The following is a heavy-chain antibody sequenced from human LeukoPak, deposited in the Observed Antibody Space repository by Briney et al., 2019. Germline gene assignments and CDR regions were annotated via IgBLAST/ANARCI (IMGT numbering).Heavy chain of an antibody. Sequence: GGSLRLSCAASGFTFSSYEMNWVRQAPGKGLEWVSYISSSGSTIYYADSVKGRFTISRDNAKNSLYLQMNSLRAEDTAVYYCARVTVTPRDNWFDPWGQGTLVTVSS. CDR1: GFTFSSYE. V-gene: IGHV3-48*03. CDR2: ISSSGSTI. J-gene: IGHJ5*02. CDR3: ARVTVTPRDNWFDP. D-gene: IGHD4-17*01.